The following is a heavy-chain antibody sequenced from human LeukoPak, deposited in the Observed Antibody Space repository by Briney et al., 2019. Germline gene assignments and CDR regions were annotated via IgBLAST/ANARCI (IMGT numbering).Heavy chain of an antibody. CDR2: MNPNSGNT. D-gene: IGHD3-3*01. V-gene: IGHV1-8*02. CDR3: ASSSPDYDFWSGYYRGGWFDP. J-gene: IGHJ5*02. Sequence: ASVKVSCKASGYTFTSYDINWVRQATGRGLEWMGWMNPNSGNTGYAQKFQGRVTITRNTSISTAYMELSSLRSEDTAVYYCASSSPDYDFWSGYYRGGWFDPWGQGTLVTVSS. CDR1: GYTFTSYD.